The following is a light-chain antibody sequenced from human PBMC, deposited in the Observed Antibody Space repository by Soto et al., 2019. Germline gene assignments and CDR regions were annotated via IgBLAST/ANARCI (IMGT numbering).Light chain of an antibody. CDR3: QQRSNWRT. V-gene: IGKV1-17*01. Sequence: DIQMTQSPSSLSASVGDRVTITCRASQGIRNDLGWYQQKPGKAPKCLIYAVSSLRSGVPSRFSGSGSGTDFTLTISSLEPEDFAVYYCQQRSNWRTFGQGTKVDIK. CDR2: AVS. CDR1: QGIRND. J-gene: IGKJ1*01.